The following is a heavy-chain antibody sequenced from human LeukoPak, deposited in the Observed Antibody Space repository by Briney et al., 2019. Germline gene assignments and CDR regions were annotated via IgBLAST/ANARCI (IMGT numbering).Heavy chain of an antibody. Sequence: SVKVSCKASGGTFSSYAISWVRQAPGQGLEWMGGIIPIFGTANYAQKFQGRVTITADESTSTAYMELSSLRSEDTAVYYCATQGRGEQLVEYYFDYWGQGTLDTVSS. D-gene: IGHD6-13*01. V-gene: IGHV1-69*13. CDR3: ATQGRGEQLVEYYFDY. CDR2: IIPIFGTA. CDR1: GGTFSSYA. J-gene: IGHJ4*02.